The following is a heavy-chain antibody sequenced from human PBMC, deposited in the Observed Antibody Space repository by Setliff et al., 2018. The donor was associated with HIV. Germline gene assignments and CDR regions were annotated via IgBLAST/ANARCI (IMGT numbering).Heavy chain of an antibody. CDR1: GGSISNFY. D-gene: IGHD3-22*01. CDR2: IYSTGDT. CDR3: ARVRLTMIMMVDYFDQ. Sequence: LSLTCTVSGGSISNFYWSWIRQPPGKGLEWVGHIYSTGDTNYNPSLKSRVTLSADTSKNQLSLSLTSVTAADTAVYYCARVRLTMIMMVDYFDQWGQGTLVTVSS. J-gene: IGHJ4*02. V-gene: IGHV4-4*07.